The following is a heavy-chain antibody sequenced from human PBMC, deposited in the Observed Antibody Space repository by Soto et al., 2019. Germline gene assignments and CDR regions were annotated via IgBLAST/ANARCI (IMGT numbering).Heavy chain of an antibody. V-gene: IGHV4-34*01. CDR3: ARYAVAATFWFDP. CDR1: GGSFSGYY. D-gene: IGHD2-15*01. CDR2: INHSGST. Sequence: PSETLSLTCAVYGGSFSGYYWSWIRPPPGKGLEWIGEINHSGSTNYNPSLKSRVTISVDTSKNQFSLKLSSVTAADTAVYYCARYAVAATFWFDPWGQGTLVTVSS. J-gene: IGHJ5*02.